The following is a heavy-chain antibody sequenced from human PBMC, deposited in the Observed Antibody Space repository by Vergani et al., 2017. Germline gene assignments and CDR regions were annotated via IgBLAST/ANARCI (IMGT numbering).Heavy chain of an antibody. J-gene: IGHJ4*01. CDR3: VKEKIDLGSYFFDS. V-gene: IGHV3-48*01. CDR2: ISSSSSTI. CDR1: GFTFSSYS. D-gene: IGHD2/OR15-2a*01. Sequence: EVHLLESGGGLVQSGGSLRLSCAASGFTFSSYSMNWVRQAPGKGLEWVSYISSSSSTIYYADSVKGRFTISRDNAKNSLYLQMNSLRAEDTAIYYCVKEKIDLGSYFFDSWGHGILVTVSS.